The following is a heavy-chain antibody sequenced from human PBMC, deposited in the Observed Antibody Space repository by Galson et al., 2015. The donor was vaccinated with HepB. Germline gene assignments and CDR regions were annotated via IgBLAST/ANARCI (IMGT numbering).Heavy chain of an antibody. CDR2: IIPIFGTA. Sequence: SVKVSCKASGGTFSSYAISWVRQAPGQGLEWMGGIIPIFGTANYAQKFQGRVTITADESTSTAYMELSSLRSEDTAVYNCASCRWAWELRPNSYYYYMDVWGKGTTVTVSS. J-gene: IGHJ6*03. D-gene: IGHD1-26*01. V-gene: IGHV1-69*13. CDR3: ASCRWAWELRPNSYYYYMDV. CDR1: GGTFSSYA.